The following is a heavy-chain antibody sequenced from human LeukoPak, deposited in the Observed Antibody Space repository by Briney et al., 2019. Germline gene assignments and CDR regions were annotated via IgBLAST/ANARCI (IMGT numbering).Heavy chain of an antibody. CDR3: ARDRGVRGVIPDY. Sequence: GGSLRLSCAASGFTLSSYGMHWARQAPGEGLEWVAVIWYDGSNKYYADSVKGRFTISRDNSKNTLYLQMNSLRAEDTAVYYCARDRGVRGVIPDYWGQGTLVTVSS. D-gene: IGHD3-10*01. CDR2: IWYDGSNK. V-gene: IGHV3-33*08. J-gene: IGHJ4*02. CDR1: GFTLSSYG.